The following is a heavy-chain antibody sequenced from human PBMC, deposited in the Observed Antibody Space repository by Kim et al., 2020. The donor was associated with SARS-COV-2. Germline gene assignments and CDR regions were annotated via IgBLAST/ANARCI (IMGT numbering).Heavy chain of an antibody. CDR3: VKDPPATNYSSGSYWGGYFDY. J-gene: IGHJ4*02. D-gene: IGHD3-10*01. Sequence: GGSLRLSCSASGFTFSSYAMHWVRQAPGKGLEYVSAISSNGGSTYYADSVKGRFTISRDNSKNTLYLQMSSLRAEDTAVYYCVKDPPATNYSSGSYWGGYFDYWGQGTLVTVSS. V-gene: IGHV3-64D*06. CDR1: GFTFSSYA. CDR2: ISSNGGST.